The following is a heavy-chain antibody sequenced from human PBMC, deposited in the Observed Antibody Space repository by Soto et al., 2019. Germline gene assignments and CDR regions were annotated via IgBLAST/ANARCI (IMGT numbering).Heavy chain of an antibody. Sequence: GGSLRLSCAASGFTFSSYWMSWVRQAPGKGLEWVANINQDGSEKYYVDSVKGRFTIARDNAKNSLHLQMSSLRAEDTAVYYCAIAPGHSSGWYGYLQHWGQGTLVTVSS. J-gene: IGHJ1*01. CDR1: GFTFSSYW. V-gene: IGHV3-7*01. CDR2: INQDGSEK. D-gene: IGHD6-19*01. CDR3: AIAPGHSSGWYGYLQH.